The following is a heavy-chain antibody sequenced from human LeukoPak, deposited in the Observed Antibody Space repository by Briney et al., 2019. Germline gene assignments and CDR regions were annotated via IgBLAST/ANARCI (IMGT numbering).Heavy chain of an antibody. Sequence: GSLRLSCAASGFTFSSYAMHWVRQAPGKGLEWVAVISYDGSNKYCADSVKGRFTISRDNSKNTLYLQMNSLRAEDTAVYYCARDRTPSGYPYDYWGQGTLVTVSS. D-gene: IGHD3-22*01. J-gene: IGHJ4*02. V-gene: IGHV3-30-3*01. CDR2: ISYDGSNK. CDR1: GFTFSSYA. CDR3: ARDRTPSGYPYDY.